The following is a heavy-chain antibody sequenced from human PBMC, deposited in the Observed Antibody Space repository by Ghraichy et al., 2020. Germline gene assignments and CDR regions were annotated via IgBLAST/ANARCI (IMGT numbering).Heavy chain of an antibody. J-gene: IGHJ6*02. D-gene: IGHD2-2*01. V-gene: IGHV3-48*02. CDR3: ARDSDIVVVSAVPGGMDV. CDR1: GFTFSSYS. CDR2: ISSSSTI. Sequence: ETLRLSCAASGFTFSSYSMNWVRQAPGKGLEWVSYISSSSTIYYADSVKGRFTISRDNAKNSLYLQMNSLRDEDTAVYYCARDSDIVVVSAVPGGMDVWGQGTTVTVSS.